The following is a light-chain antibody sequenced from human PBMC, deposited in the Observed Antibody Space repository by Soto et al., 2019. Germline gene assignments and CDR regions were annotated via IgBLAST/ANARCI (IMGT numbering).Light chain of an antibody. CDR3: FSFTSTNTDD. CDR2: ETR. J-gene: IGLJ1*01. Sequence: QSALAQPAPASGSPGRSVTLSCTGTSSGFGSYKLVSWYQTHPRKGPKVIIYETRSRPARVSDRFAGCRSGNTPCLTISGRLAGDEADHYSFSFTSTNTDDLASGTKVTVL. V-gene: IGLV2-23*01. CDR1: SSGFGSYKL.